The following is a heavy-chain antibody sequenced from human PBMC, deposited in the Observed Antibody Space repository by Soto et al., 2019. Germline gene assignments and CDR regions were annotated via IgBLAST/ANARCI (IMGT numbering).Heavy chain of an antibody. J-gene: IGHJ3*02. CDR2: INQDGSLK. Sequence: RVSLRLSFAASGLTFSTYGMTWVRQAPGKGLEWVANINQDGSLKYYADSAKGRFTISRDNARNSLYLQMNSLRDEDTAVYYCARNIVVEVAEVAAKTDAFDIWGQGTMVTVSS. CDR3: ARNIVVEVAEVAAKTDAFDI. D-gene: IGHD2-15*01. V-gene: IGHV3-7*01. CDR1: GLTFSTYG.